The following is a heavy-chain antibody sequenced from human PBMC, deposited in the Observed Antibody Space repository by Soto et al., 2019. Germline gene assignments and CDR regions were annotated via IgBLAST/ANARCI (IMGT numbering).Heavy chain of an antibody. CDR3: AREGNTVTTHWFDP. CDR1: GGPVSSDNYY. J-gene: IGHJ5*02. D-gene: IGHD4-17*01. V-gene: IGHV4-61*01. CDR2: IYYSGST. Sequence: SETLSLTCTVSGGPVSSDNYYWSWIRQPPGKGLEWIGYIYYSGSTNYNPSLKSRVTISVDTSKNQFSLKLSSVTAADTAVYYCAREGNTVTTHWFDPWGQGTLVTVSS.